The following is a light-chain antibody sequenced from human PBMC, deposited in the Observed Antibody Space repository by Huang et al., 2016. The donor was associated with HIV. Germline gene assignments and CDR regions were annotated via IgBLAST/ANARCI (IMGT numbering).Light chain of an antibody. J-gene: IGKJ3*01. CDR3: QQYDIHPLT. CDR2: AAS. Sequence: IRITQSPSSLSASTGDRVTITCRANQDINNFLAWYQQRPGSVPKLLIYAASTLQSGVPSRFSGSGSGTDFTLTIGCLHSEDVATYYCQQYDIHPLTFGPGTRVDIK. V-gene: IGKV1-8*01. CDR1: QDINNF.